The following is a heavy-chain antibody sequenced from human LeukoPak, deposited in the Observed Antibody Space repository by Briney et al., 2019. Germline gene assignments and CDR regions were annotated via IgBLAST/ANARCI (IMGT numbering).Heavy chain of an antibody. V-gene: IGHV3-15*01. Sequence: PGGSLRLSCAASGFTFSNAWMSWVRQAPGKGLEWVGRIKSKTDSGTTDYAAPVKGRFTISRDDSKNTLYLQMNSLKTEDTAVYYCTTGYGSGSYYFDYWGQGTLVTVSS. CDR3: TTGYGSGSYYFDY. J-gene: IGHJ4*02. CDR1: GFTFSNAW. D-gene: IGHD3-10*01. CDR2: IKSKTDSGTT.